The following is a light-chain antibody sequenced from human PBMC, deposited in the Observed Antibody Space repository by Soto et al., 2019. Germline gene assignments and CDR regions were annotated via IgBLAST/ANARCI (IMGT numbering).Light chain of an antibody. CDR1: QSINTY. CDR3: QQSYSTPYT. J-gene: IGKJ2*01. CDR2: SAS. V-gene: IGKV1-39*01. Sequence: DIQMTQSPSSLSASVGDRVTITCRAGQSINTYLNWYQQRPGKAPRLLIYSASSLESGVPSRFSGSGSGTYFTLSISSLQPEDFAIYFCQQSYSTPYTFGQGTKLEIK.